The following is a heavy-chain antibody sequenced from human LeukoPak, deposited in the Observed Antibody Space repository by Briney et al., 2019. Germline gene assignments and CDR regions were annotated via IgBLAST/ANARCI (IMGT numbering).Heavy chain of an antibody. CDR2: IKQDGSEK. CDR3: AKATHFFLGIAVAGFDY. D-gene: IGHD6-19*01. CDR1: GFTFSSYW. J-gene: IGHJ4*02. Sequence: GGSLRLSCAASGFTFSSYWMSWVRQAPGKGLEWVANIKQDGSEKYYVDSVKGRFTISRDNAKNSLYLQMNSLRAEDTALYYCAKATHFFLGIAVAGFDYWGQGTLVTVSS. V-gene: IGHV3-7*03.